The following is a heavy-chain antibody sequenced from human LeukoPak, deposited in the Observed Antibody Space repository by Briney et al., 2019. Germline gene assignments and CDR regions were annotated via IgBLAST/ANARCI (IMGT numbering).Heavy chain of an antibody. D-gene: IGHD3-22*01. Sequence: GASVKVSCKASGYTFTSYDINWVRQATGQGLEWMGWMNPNSGNTGYAQKFQGRVTMTRNTSISTAYMELSSLRSEDTAVYYCARRSPVVNFWYYYYGMDVWGQGTTVTVSS. CDR1: GYTFTSYD. J-gene: IGHJ6*02. V-gene: IGHV1-8*01. CDR3: ARRSPVVNFWYYYYGMDV. CDR2: MNPNSGNT.